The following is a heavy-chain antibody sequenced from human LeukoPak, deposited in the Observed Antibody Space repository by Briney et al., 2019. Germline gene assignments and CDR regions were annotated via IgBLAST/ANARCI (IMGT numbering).Heavy chain of an antibody. CDR1: GYTFTRYY. CDR3: ARNDASGLDY. D-gene: IGHD3-10*01. J-gene: IGHJ4*02. CDR2: INPSGGST. V-gene: IGHV1-46*03. Sequence: ASVKVSCKASGYTFTRYYMHWVRQAPGQGLEWMGFINPSGGSTSYAQKFQGRVTMTRDTSTSTVYMELSSLRSEDTAVYYCARNDASGLDYWGQGTLGTVSS.